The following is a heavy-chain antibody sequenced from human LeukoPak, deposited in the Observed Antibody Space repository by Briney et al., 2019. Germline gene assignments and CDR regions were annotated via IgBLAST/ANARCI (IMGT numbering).Heavy chain of an antibody. CDR2: IRNKANSYAT. J-gene: IGHJ4*02. CDR3: ARSYCSSTNCYGLDYFGY. Sequence: GGSLRLSCATSGFTLSDHYIDWVRQAPGKGLEWVGRIRNKANSYATEYAASVKGRFTISRDDSQNSLYLQMNSLKTEDTAVYYCARSYCSSTNCYGLDYFGYWGQGTLVTVSS. CDR1: GFTLSDHY. V-gene: IGHV3-72*01. D-gene: IGHD2-2*01.